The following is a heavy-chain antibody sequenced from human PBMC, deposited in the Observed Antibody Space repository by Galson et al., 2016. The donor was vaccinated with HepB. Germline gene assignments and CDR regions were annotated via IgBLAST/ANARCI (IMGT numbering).Heavy chain of an antibody. CDR3: GKGLIVGVTGYY. D-gene: IGHD1-26*01. CDR1: GFTVSNNY. CDR2: IYSDGST. Sequence: SLRLSCAASGFTVSNNYMNWVRQAPGKGLEWVSLIYSDGSTRYEGSVKGRFTISRDNSKNTIFLQMNNLRAEDTAMYYCGKGLIVGVTGYYWGQGTLVTVSS. J-gene: IGHJ4*02. V-gene: IGHV3-53*01.